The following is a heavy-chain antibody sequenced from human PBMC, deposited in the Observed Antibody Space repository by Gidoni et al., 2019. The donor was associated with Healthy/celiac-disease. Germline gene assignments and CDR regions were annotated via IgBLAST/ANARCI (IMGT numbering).Heavy chain of an antibody. CDR3: ASKIRGKGYY. CDR2: IYYRGSN. V-gene: IGHV4-39*07. CDR1: GGSISSRSYY. J-gene: IGHJ4*02. Sequence: QLQLPESCPGLVTPSETLSLTCTVPGGSISSRSYYWGWIRQPPGKGLEWIGSIYYRGSNYYNPSLKSRVTISVDTSKNQFSLKLSSVTAADTAGYYCASKIRGKGYYWGQGTLVTVSS.